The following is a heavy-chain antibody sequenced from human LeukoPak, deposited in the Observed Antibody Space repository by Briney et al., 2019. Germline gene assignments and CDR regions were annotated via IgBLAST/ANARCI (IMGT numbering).Heavy chain of an antibody. CDR3: ATAGNYRFDY. V-gene: IGHV4-34*01. CDR1: GGSFSGYY. D-gene: IGHD1-7*01. CDR2: INHSGST. J-gene: IGHJ4*02. Sequence: KPSETLSLTCAVYGGSFSGYYWSWIRQPPGEGLEWIGEINHSGSTNYNPSLKSRVTISVDTSKNQFSLKLSSVTAADTAVYYCATAGNYRFDYWGQGTLVTVSS.